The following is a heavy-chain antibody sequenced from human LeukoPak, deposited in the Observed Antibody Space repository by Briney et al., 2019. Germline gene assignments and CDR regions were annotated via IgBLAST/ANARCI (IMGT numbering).Heavy chain of an antibody. Sequence: SETLSLTCTVSGGSINTYYWSWIRQPPGKGLEWIGYIYYSGSTNYNPSLKSRVTLSMDTSKNQFSLRLSSVTAADTGVYYCARGALRYFDWLKKDYYYMDVWGKGTTVTISS. D-gene: IGHD3-9*01. V-gene: IGHV4-59*01. CDR2: IYYSGST. J-gene: IGHJ6*03. CDR1: GGSINTYY. CDR3: ARGALRYFDWLKKDYYYMDV.